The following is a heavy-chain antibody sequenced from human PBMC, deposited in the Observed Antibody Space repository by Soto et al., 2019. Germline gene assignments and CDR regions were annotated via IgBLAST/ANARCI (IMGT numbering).Heavy chain of an antibody. D-gene: IGHD2-21*02. V-gene: IGHV1-46*01. CDR2: INPSGGST. CDR1: GYTFTSYY. Sequence: QVQLVQSGAEVKKPGASVKVSCKASGYTFTSYYMHWVRQAPGQGLEWMGIINPSGGSTSYAQKFQGRVTIPRDTSTSTVYRELSSLRSEDTAVYYCARVIRPDCGGVCYFDYWGQGTRVTVSS. CDR3: ARVIRPDCGGVCYFDY. J-gene: IGHJ4*02.